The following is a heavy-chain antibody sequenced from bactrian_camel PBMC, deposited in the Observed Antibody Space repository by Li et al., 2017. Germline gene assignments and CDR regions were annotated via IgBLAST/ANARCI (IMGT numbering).Heavy chain of an antibody. CDR1: GLSYDDHA. Sequence: HVQLVESGGGSVQAGGSLRLSCTASGLSYDDHAMGWYRLGPGNECELVSSISTDGSPYYLESVKGRFAISRDNAKNTVYLQMNSLKPEDTAVYYCAADRGYGLGCDDGSGYWGQGTQVTVS. CDR2: ISTDGSP. J-gene: IGHJ6*01. D-gene: IGHD3*01. CDR3: AADRGYGLGCDDGSGY. V-gene: IGHV3S63*01.